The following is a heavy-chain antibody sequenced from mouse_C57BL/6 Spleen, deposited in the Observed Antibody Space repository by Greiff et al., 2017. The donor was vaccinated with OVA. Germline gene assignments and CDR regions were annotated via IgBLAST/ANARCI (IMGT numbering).Heavy chain of an antibody. CDR3: ARHDGSSYAMDY. D-gene: IGHD1-1*01. V-gene: IGHV5-9*01. CDR2: ISGGGGNT. CDR1: GFTFSSYT. Sequence: EVQRVESGGGLVKPGGSLKLSCAASGFTFSSYTMSWVRQTPEKRLEWVATISGGGGNTYYPDSVKGRFTISRDNAKNTLYLQMSSLRSEDTALYYCARHDGSSYAMDYWGQGTSVTVSS. J-gene: IGHJ4*01.